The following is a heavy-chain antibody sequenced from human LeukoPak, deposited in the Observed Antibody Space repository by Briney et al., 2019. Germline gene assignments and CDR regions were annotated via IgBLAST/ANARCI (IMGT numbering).Heavy chain of an antibody. CDR1: GFTFSSYD. D-gene: IGHD1-26*01. J-gene: IGHJ3*02. Sequence: GGSLRLSCAASGFTFSSYDMHWVREATGKGLEWFSAIGTAGDTYYPGSVKGRFTISRENAKNSLYLQMNSLRAGDTAVYYCARGGSIVGATDAFDIWGQGTMVTVSS. CDR3: ARGGSIVGATDAFDI. V-gene: IGHV3-13*01. CDR2: IGTAGDT.